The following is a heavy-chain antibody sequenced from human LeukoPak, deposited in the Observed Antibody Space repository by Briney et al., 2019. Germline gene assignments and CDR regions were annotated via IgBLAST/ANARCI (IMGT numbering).Heavy chain of an antibody. CDR2: INHSGST. CDR3: ARFRSTSRQY. J-gene: IGHJ4*02. V-gene: IGHV4-34*01. CDR1: GGSFSGYY. D-gene: IGHD2-2*01. Sequence: SETLSLTCAVYGGSFSGYYWSWIRQPPGKGLEWIGEINHSGSTNYNPSLKSRVTISVDTSKNQFSLKLSSVTAADTAVYYCARFRSTSRQYWGQGTLVTVSS.